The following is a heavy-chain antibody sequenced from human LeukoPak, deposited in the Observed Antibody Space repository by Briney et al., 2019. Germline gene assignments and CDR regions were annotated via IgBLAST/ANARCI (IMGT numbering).Heavy chain of an antibody. CDR3: ARAPRGAVAGYYFDY. CDR2: ISSNGGST. CDR1: GFTFSSYA. D-gene: IGHD6-19*01. V-gene: IGHV3-64*01. J-gene: IGHJ4*02. Sequence: QPGGSLRLSCAASGFTFSSYAMHWVRQAPGKGLEYVSAISSNGGSTYYANSVKGRFTISRDNSKNTLYLQMGSLRAEDMAVYYCARAPRGAVAGYYFDYWGQGTLVTVSS.